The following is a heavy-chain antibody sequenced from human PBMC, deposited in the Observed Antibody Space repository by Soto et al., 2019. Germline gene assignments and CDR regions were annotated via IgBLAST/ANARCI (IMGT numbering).Heavy chain of an antibody. V-gene: IGHV3-23*01. J-gene: IGHJ4*02. CDR3: AKPGASDYSNYPYYFDY. CDR2: ISGSGGST. CDR1: GFTFSSYA. Sequence: GGSLRLSCAASGFTFSSYAMSWVRQAPGKGLEWVSAISGSGGSTYYADSVKGRFTISRDNSKNTLYLQMNSLRAEDTAVYYCAKPGASDYSNYPYYFDYWGQGTLVTVSS. D-gene: IGHD4-4*01.